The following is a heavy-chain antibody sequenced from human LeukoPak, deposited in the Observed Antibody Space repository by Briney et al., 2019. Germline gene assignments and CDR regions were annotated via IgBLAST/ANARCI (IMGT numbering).Heavy chain of an antibody. CDR2: INSDGSSR. CDR1: GFTFSSYW. Sequence: GGSLRLSCAASGFTFSSYWMHWVRQAPGKGLVWVSHINSDGSSRSYADSVKGRFTISRDNAKNTLYLQMNSLRAEDTAVYYCAKEGGMTTVFNWEGFDYWGQGTLVTVSS. V-gene: IGHV3-74*01. D-gene: IGHD4-17*01. CDR3: AKEGGMTTVFNWEGFDY. J-gene: IGHJ4*02.